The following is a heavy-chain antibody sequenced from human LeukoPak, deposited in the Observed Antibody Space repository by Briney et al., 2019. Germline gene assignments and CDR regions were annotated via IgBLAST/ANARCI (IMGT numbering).Heavy chain of an antibody. J-gene: IGHJ4*02. Sequence: SETLSLTCTVSGGSISSNAYYWAWIRQPPGKGLEWIGSIYSSVSTYYNPSLKSRVTISVDTSKNQFSLKLSSVTAADTAVYYCARHKIPTYYYDSSGYYPAGYWGQGTLVTVSS. CDR2: IYSSVST. CDR3: ARHKIPTYYYDSSGYYPAGY. V-gene: IGHV4-39*01. CDR1: GGSISSNAYY. D-gene: IGHD3-22*01.